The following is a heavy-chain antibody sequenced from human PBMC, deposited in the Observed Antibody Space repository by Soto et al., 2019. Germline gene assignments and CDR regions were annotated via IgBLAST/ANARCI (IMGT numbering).Heavy chain of an antibody. Sequence: PSETLSLTCRVSGSSITNSFYWGWIRQSPEKGLECIGSISHTGRTSYNPSLKSRVSISVDTSKNQFSLTLTSVTAADTAVYYCARDPANLALAVAYFDSWGQGTLVTVSS. CDR3: ARDPANLALAVAYFDS. D-gene: IGHD2-15*01. CDR1: GSSITNSFY. J-gene: IGHJ4*02. V-gene: IGHV4-38-2*02. CDR2: ISHTGRT.